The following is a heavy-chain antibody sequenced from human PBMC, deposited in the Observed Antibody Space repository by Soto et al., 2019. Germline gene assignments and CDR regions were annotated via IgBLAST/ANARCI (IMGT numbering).Heavy chain of an antibody. CDR1: GFTFSDYY. CDR3: ERVYEHDAFDI. D-gene: IGHD3-3*01. Sequence: GGSLRLSCAASGFTFSDYYMSWIRQAPGEGMEWVSYISSSGSTIYYAGSVKGRFTISRDNAKQSLYLQMTSLRAVDTGVYYCERVYEHDAFDIWGQGTMVTVSS. V-gene: IGHV3-11*01. J-gene: IGHJ3*02. CDR2: ISSSGSTI.